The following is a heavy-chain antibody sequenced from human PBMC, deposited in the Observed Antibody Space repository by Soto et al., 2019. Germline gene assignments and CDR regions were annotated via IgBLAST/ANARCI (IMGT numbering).Heavy chain of an antibody. CDR3: AREGDHPFSLGY. CDR2: VHHSGST. J-gene: IGHJ4*02. CDR1: GGSITDKW. Sequence: QVQLQESGPGLVKPSGILSLTCAVSGGSITDKWWSWIRQTPGKGLEWIGEVHHSGSTNYSPSLKDRVTMLVDTSKNDFSLKLFSLTAADTAIYYCAREGDHPFSLGYWGQGTLVTVSS. V-gene: IGHV4-4*02. D-gene: IGHD3-16*01.